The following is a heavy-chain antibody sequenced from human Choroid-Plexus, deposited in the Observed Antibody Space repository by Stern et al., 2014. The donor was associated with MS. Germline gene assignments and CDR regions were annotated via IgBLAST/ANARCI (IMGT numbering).Heavy chain of an antibody. D-gene: IGHD2-15*01. CDR1: GFTFSNFG. CDR3: AKDRQWSTYFFDY. Sequence: VQLVESGGGVAQPGRPLILSCAASGFTFSNFGMHWVRQAPGKGQEWVALISYDGSDKYYEDSVKGRFTIFRDNSKNTLYMHMNSLRAEDTAVYYCAKDRQWSTYFFDYWGQGSLVTVSS. V-gene: IGHV3-30*18. J-gene: IGHJ4*02. CDR2: ISYDGSDK.